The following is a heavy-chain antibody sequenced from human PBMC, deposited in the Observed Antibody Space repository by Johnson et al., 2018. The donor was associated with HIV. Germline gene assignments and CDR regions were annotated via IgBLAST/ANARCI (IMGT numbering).Heavy chain of an antibody. Sequence: MLLVESGGGLVQPGGSLRLSCAASGFTFSSYWMSWVRQAPGKGLEWVANIKQDGSEKYYVDSVKGRFTISRDNAKNSLYLQMNSLRAEATAVYYCASLVGSSSGEAFDIWGQGTMVTVSS. J-gene: IGHJ3*02. CDR2: IKQDGSEK. D-gene: IGHD6-6*01. CDR1: GFTFSSYW. CDR3: ASLVGSSSGEAFDI. V-gene: IGHV3-7*05.